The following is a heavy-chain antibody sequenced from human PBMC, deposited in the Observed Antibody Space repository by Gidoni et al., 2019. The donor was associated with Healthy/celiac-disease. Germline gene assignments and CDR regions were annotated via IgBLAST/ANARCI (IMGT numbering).Heavy chain of an antibody. D-gene: IGHD4-4*01. V-gene: IGHV1-69*01. CDR1: GGTFSSYT. CDR2: IIPIFGTA. J-gene: IGHJ4*02. CDR3: ARDRRDYSYDVSWDY. Sequence: VQSGAEVKKPGSSVKVSCKASGGTFSSYTITWVRQAPGQGLEWMGGIIPIFGTANYAQKFQGRVTITADESTSTAYMELSSLRSEDTAVYYCARDRRDYSYDVSWDYWGQGTLVTVSS.